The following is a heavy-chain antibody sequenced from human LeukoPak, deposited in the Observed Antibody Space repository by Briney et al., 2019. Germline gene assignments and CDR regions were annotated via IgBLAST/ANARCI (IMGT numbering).Heavy chain of an antibody. Sequence: GRSLRLSRAASGFTFSSYGMHWVRQAPGKGLEGVAVIWYGGSNKYYADSVKGRFTISRDNSKNTLYLQMNSLRAEDTAVYYCAKEWVPYCSSTSCPLFDYWGQGTLVTVSS. V-gene: IGHV3-30*18. D-gene: IGHD2-2*01. CDR3: AKEWVPYCSSTSCPLFDY. J-gene: IGHJ4*02. CDR2: IWYGGSNK. CDR1: GFTFSSYG.